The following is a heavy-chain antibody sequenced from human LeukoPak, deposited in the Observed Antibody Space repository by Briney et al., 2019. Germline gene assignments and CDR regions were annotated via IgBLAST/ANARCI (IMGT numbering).Heavy chain of an antibody. D-gene: IGHD1-1*01. V-gene: IGHV3-23*01. CDR2: ISGSGGST. Sequence: GGSLRLSCAASGFTFSSYAMSWVRQAPGKGLEWVSAISGSGGSTYYADSVKGRFTISRDNSKNTLYLQMNSLRAGDTAVYYCANRPRGERLDYWGQGTLVTVSS. CDR1: GFTFSSYA. CDR3: ANRPRGERLDY. J-gene: IGHJ4*02.